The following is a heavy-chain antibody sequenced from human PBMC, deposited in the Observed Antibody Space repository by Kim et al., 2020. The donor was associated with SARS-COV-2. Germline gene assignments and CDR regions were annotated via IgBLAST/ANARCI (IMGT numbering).Heavy chain of an antibody. CDR1: GFSFSSYG. Sequence: GGSLRLSCAASGFSFSSYGMHWVRQAPGKGLEWVAVISYYGSDRYYADSVKGRFTISRDTSKNTLYLQLNSLRAEDTAVYYCLGEGYGISGDCYSLYYWG. V-gene: IGHV3-33*05. CDR2: ISYYGSDR. CDR3: LGEGYGISGDCYSLYY. J-gene: IGHJ4*01. D-gene: IGHD2-21*02.